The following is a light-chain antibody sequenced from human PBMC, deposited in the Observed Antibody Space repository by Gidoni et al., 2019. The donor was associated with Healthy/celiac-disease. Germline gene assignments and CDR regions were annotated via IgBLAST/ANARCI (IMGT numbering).Light chain of an antibody. Sequence: EIVLTQSPGTLSLSPGERATLSCRASQSVSSSYLAWYQQKPGQAPRLLLYGASSRATGIPDRFSGSGSGTDFTLTISRLEPEDFAVYYCQQYGSSPWTFGQXTKVEIK. CDR2: GAS. CDR1: QSVSSSY. V-gene: IGKV3-20*01. J-gene: IGKJ1*01. CDR3: QQYGSSPWT.